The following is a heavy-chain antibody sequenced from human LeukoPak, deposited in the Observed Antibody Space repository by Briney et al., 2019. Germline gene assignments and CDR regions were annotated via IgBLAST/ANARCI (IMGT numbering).Heavy chain of an antibody. J-gene: IGHJ3*01. CDR1: GFTFSTYG. V-gene: IGHV3-30*02. Sequence: GGSLRLSCAAPGFTFSTYGMHWVRQAPGKELEWVAFIRYDGTNKDYADSLKGRFTISRDNSKNMVYLQMNGLRAEDTAVYYCAKDQFHNWNALDVWGQGTTATVSS. D-gene: IGHD1-20*01. CDR3: AKDQFHNWNALDV. CDR2: IRYDGTNK.